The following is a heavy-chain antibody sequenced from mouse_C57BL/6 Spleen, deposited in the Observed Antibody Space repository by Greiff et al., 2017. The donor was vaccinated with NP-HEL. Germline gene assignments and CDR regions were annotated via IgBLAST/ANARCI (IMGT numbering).Heavy chain of an antibody. CDR3: ARSAQATYLDY. CDR1: GYTFTSYT. V-gene: IGHV1-4*01. Sequence: VQRVESGAELARPGASVKMSCKASGYTFTSYTMHWVKQRPGQGLEWIGYINPSSGYPKYNQKFKDKATLTADKSSSTAYMQLSSLTSEDSAVYYCARSAQATYLDYWGQGTTLTVSS. J-gene: IGHJ2*01. D-gene: IGHD3-2*02. CDR2: INPSSGYP.